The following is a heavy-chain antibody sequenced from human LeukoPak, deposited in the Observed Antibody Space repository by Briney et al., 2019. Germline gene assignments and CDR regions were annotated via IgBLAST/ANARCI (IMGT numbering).Heavy chain of an antibody. Sequence: GGSLRLSCAASGFTFSSYTMNWVRQAPGKGLEWVSSISSSSSYIYYADSVKGRFTISRDNAKNSLYLQMNSLRAEDTAVYYCASLKDCSGGSCYRSAYYYMDVWGKGTTVTVSS. D-gene: IGHD2-15*01. J-gene: IGHJ6*03. CDR3: ASLKDCSGGSCYRSAYYYMDV. CDR1: GFTFSSYT. CDR2: ISSSSSYI. V-gene: IGHV3-21*01.